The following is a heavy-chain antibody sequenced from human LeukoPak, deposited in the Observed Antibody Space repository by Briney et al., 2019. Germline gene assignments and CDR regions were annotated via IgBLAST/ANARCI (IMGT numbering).Heavy chain of an antibody. V-gene: IGHV3-74*01. CDR3: ARSPPTIFGVVIILDY. J-gene: IGHJ4*02. D-gene: IGHD3-3*01. CDR1: GFTFSSYW. CDR2: INSDGSST. Sequence: GGSLRLSCAASGFTFSSYWMHWVRQAPGKGLVWVSRINSDGSSTSYADSVKGRFTISRDNAKNTLYLQMNSLRAEDTAVYYCARSPPTIFGVVIILDYWGQGTLVTVS.